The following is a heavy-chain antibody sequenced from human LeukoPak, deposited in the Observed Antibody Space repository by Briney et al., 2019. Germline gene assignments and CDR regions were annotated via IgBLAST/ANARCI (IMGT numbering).Heavy chain of an antibody. CDR2: IYYSGSS. J-gene: IGHJ6*03. Sequence: SETLSLTCTVSGGSISSSSYYWGWIRQPPGKGLEWIGYIYYSGSSNYNPSLESRVTISVDTSKNQFSLKLSSVTAADTAVYYCARDSYYYDSSGYYYYYIDVWGKGTTVTVSS. D-gene: IGHD3-22*01. CDR3: ARDSYYYDSSGYYYYYIDV. V-gene: IGHV4-61*01. CDR1: GGSISSSSYY.